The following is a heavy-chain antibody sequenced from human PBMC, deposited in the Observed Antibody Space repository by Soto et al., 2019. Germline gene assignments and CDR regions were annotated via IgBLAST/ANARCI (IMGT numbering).Heavy chain of an antibody. CDR3: ARERGTSRVFRPAAGDYYYYYMAV. D-gene: IGHD6-13*01. CDR1: GYTFTSYG. CDR2: MSAYNGNT. V-gene: IGHV1-18*01. Sequence: QVQLVQSGAEVKKPGASVKVSCKASGYTFTSYGIIWGRQAPGQGLEWMGWMSAYNGNTNYAQKLQGRVTMTTETATSTAYMELRSLRSDDTAVYYCARERGTSRVFRPAAGDYYYYYMAVWGKGTTVTVSS. J-gene: IGHJ6*03.